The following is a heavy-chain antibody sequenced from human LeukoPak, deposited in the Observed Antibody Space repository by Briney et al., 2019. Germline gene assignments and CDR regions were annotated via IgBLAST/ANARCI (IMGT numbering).Heavy chain of an antibody. J-gene: IGHJ4*02. V-gene: IGHV4-59*01. D-gene: IGHD6-19*01. CDR1: GGSISSYY. CDR2: IYYSGST. CDR3: ARARRYSSGWYPDFDY. Sequence: SETLSLTCTVSGGSISSYYWGWIRQPPGKGLEWIAYIYYSGSTNYNPSLKSRVTISVDTSKNQFSLKLSSVTAADTAVYYCARARRYSSGWYPDFDYWGQGTLVTVSS.